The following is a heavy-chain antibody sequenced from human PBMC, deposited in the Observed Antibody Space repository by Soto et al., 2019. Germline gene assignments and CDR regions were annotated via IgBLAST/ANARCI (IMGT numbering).Heavy chain of an antibody. CDR3: ARDPMTGYLQFDY. CDR2: INGYNGNT. J-gene: IGHJ4*02. V-gene: IGHV1-18*01. CDR1: GYTFTTNG. D-gene: IGHD3-9*01. Sequence: QVQLVQSGAEVKKAGASVKVSCKAAGYTFTTNGISWVRQAPGQGLEWMGWINGYNGNTHYAQKFQDRVTMTADTSTSTAYMELRSLRSDGTAVYYCARDPMTGYLQFDYWGQGTLVTVSS.